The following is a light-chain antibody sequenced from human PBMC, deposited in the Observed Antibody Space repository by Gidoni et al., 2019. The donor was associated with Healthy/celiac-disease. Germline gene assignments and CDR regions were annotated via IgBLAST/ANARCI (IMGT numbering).Light chain of an antibody. V-gene: IGLV2-14*01. CDR1: SSDIGGYNY. CDR2: EVS. J-gene: IGLJ2*01. Sequence: QSALTQPASVSGSPDQSITISCTGTSSDIGGYNYVSWYQQNPGKAPKLMIYEVSNRPSGVSNRFSGSKSGNTASLTISGLQAEDEADYYCSSYTSSSTLVFGGGTKLTVL. CDR3: SSYTSSSTLV.